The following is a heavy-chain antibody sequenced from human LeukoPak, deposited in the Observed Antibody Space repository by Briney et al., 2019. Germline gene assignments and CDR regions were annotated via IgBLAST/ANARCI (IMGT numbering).Heavy chain of an antibody. CDR3: ARTYRYTAGGYDY. Sequence: SETLPLTCTLSCGPISCSMDHCGSIRQPPAKGLEWIGSINDWGQTYYNPSIESRVTISVDTTKNQFSLRVRSVTATDTALYYCARTYRYTAGGYDYWGQGTLVTASS. V-gene: IGHV4-39*01. CDR2: INDWGQT. CDR1: CGPISCSMDH. J-gene: IGHJ4*02. D-gene: IGHD2-2*02.